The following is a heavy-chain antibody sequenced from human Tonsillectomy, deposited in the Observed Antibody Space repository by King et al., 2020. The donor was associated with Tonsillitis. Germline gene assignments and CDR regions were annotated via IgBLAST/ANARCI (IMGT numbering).Heavy chain of an antibody. Sequence: VQLVESGGGVVQPGGSLRLSCAASGFTFRSYGMHWVRQAPGKGLEWVAVISFDERTKYADAVKGRFTISRDNSMNTLYLQLNSLRVEDTAVYYCARERLYDRGWGIDNWGQGTLVTVSS. V-gene: IGHV3-33*05. CDR3: ARERLYDRGWGIDN. CDR1: GFTFRSYG. J-gene: IGHJ4*02. D-gene: IGHD6-19*01. CDR2: ISFDERT.